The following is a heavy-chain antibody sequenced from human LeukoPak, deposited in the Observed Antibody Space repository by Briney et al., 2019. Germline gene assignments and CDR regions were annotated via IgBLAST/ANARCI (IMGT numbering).Heavy chain of an antibody. J-gene: IGHJ3*02. CDR1: GDSIRSSYYY. D-gene: IGHD2-15*01. CDR2: IYDSGST. V-gene: IGHV4-30-4*01. Sequence: PSETLSLTCTVSGDSIRSSYYYWSWIRQPPGKGLEWIGYIYDSGSTYYNPSLKSRITISVDTSENRFSLKLSSVTATDTAVYYCARDCSGGSCYGAFDIWGQGTMVTVSS. CDR3: ARDCSGGSCYGAFDI.